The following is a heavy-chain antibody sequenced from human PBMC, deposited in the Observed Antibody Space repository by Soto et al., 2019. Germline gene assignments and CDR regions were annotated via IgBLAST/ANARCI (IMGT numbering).Heavy chain of an antibody. D-gene: IGHD2-8*01. CDR1: GGTFSSYA. V-gene: IGHV1-69*06. J-gene: IGHJ6*02. CDR3: ASGPPLMVYDYYYYGMDV. CDR2: IIPIFGTA. Sequence: SVKVSCKASGGTFSSYAISWVRQAPGQGLEWMGGIIPIFGTANYAQKFQGRVTITADKSTSTAYMELSSLRSEDTAVYYCASGPPLMVYDYYYYGMDVWGQGTTVTVSS.